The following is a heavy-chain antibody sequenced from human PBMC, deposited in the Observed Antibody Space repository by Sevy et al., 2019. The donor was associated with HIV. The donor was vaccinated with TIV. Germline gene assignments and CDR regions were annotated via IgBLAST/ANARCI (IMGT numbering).Heavy chain of an antibody. V-gene: IGHV3-48*03. J-gene: IGHJ4*02. CDR3: ARDLPPSATTVPHFDY. CDR2: ISNSGSTI. D-gene: IGHD4-17*01. Sequence: GGSLRLSCTASGFTFSSYEMNWVRQAPGKGLEWVSYISNSGSTIHYSDSVKGRFTISRDNAKNSLYLQMNSLRAEDTAVYYCARDLPPSATTVPHFDYWGREPWSPSPQ. CDR1: GFTFSSYE.